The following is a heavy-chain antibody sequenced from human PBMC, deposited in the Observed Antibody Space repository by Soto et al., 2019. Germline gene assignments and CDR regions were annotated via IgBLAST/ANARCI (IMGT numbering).Heavy chain of an antibody. J-gene: IGHJ4*02. D-gene: IGHD2-15*01. Sequence: SETLSLTCTVSGDSLSNYYCSWIRQPQGKGREWIGYIYYSGTTNYNPPLKSRVTISVDTSKNQSSLKLSSVTAADTAVFYCARISDWYCSGGSCRDYWGQGTLVTVSS. CDR2: IYYSGTT. CDR1: GDSLSNYY. CDR3: ARISDWYCSGGSCRDY. V-gene: IGHV4-59*01.